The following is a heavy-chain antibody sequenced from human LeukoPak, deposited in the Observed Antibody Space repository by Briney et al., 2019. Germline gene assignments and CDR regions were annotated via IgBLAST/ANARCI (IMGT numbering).Heavy chain of an antibody. CDR2: TVSEIDGGTT. CDR3: TTDEDWNYARKDV. V-gene: IGHV3-15*04. D-gene: IGHD1-7*01. CDR1: GFTFNYAW. J-gene: IGHJ6*02. Sequence: GGSLRLSCAASGFTFNYAWMSWVRQVPGKGLEWVGQTVSEIDGGTTDYAAPVKGRFTISRDDSKSTLYLQMNSLKIEDTAVYYCTTDEDWNYARKDVWGQGATVIASS.